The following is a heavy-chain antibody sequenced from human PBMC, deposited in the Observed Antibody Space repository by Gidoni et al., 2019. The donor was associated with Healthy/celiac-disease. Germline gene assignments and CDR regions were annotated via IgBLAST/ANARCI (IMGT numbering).Heavy chain of an antibody. CDR3: ASLMVRGVIDPSYDEAFDI. D-gene: IGHD3-10*01. CDR2: ISSSSSYI. Sequence: ELQLVEYGGGLVMTGGSLRLSCAASGFTFSRYSMNWVLQAPGKGLEWVSSISSSSSYIYYADSVKGRFTISRDNAKNSLYLQMNSLRAEDTAVYYCASLMVRGVIDPSYDEAFDIWGQGTMVTVSS. J-gene: IGHJ3*02. CDR1: GFTFSRYS. V-gene: IGHV3-21*01.